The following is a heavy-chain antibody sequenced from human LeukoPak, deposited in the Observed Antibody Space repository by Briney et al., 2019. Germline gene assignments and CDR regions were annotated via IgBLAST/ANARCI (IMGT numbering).Heavy chain of an antibody. J-gene: IGHJ3*01. CDR3: ARFSRITWGDWGDDFDL. CDR2: IDDGGNT. D-gene: IGHD2-21*02. V-gene: IGHV4-34*01. CDR1: GGSFSDYF. Sequence: PSETLSLMCSVYGGSFSDYFWSWIRQSPGKGLEWIGEIDDGGNTNYNPSLMSRVIVSMEKSKKQFSLAMRSVTAADTAVYYCARFSRITWGDWGDDFDLWGQGATVIVSS.